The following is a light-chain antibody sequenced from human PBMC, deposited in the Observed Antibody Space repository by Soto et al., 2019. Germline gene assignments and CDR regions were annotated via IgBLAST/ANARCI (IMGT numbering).Light chain of an antibody. J-gene: IGLJ2*01. CDR2: RTS. Sequence: QAVVTQEPSLTVSPGGTVTLTCALTTGAVTSDYYPNWFQRKPGQALRTLIYRTSNKHSWTPARFSGSLLGGKAALTLSGVQHEDEADYYCVLLYGGAWVFGGGTKLTVL. V-gene: IGLV7-43*01. CDR1: TGAVTSDYY. CDR3: VLLYGGAWV.